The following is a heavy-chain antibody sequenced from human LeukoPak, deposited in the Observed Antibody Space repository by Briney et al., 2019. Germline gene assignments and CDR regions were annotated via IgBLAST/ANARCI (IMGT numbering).Heavy chain of an antibody. CDR1: GFTFSSYA. V-gene: IGHV3-30-3*01. J-gene: IGHJ6*02. CDR2: ISYDGSNK. CDR3: ASSYAYYYGMDV. Sequence: GGSLRLSCAASGFTFSSYAMHWVRQAPGKGLEWVAVISYDGSNKYYADSVRGRFTISRDNSKNTLYLQMNSLRAEDTAVYYCASSYAYYYGMDVWGQGTTVTVSS. D-gene: IGHD2-8*01.